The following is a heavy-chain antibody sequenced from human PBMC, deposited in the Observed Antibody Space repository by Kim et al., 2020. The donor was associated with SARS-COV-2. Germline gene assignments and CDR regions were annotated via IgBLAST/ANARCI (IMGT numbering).Heavy chain of an antibody. CDR3: AREPLLDFDWLSAYYFDY. Sequence: PGRVTMTRDTSTSTVYMELSSLRSEDTAVYYCAREPLLDFDWLSAYYFDYWGQGTLVTVSS. D-gene: IGHD3-9*01. V-gene: IGHV1-46*01. J-gene: IGHJ4*02.